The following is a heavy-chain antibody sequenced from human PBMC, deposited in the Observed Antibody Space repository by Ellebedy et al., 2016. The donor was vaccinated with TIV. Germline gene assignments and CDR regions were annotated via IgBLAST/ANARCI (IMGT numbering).Heavy chain of an antibody. Sequence: AASVKVSCKASGYTFTSYEINWVRQATGQGLEWMGWMNSNSGDTGYAPKFQGRVTMTRNTPISTAYMDLSRLRSEDMAVYYCARSPGSGDDAFDMWGQGTMVTVSS. J-gene: IGHJ3*02. CDR3: ARSPGSGDDAFDM. CDR1: GYTFTSYE. CDR2: MNSNSGDT. V-gene: IGHV1-8*01. D-gene: IGHD7-27*01.